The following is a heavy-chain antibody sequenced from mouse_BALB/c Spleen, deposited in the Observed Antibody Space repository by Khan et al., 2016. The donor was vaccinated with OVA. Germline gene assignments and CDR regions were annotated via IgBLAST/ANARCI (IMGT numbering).Heavy chain of an antibody. CDR3: ARQIYYGYGFAY. V-gene: IGHV5-17*02. D-gene: IGHD2-2*01. Sequence: EVMLVESGGGLVQPGGSRKLSCAASGFTFSSFGMHWARQALEKGLEWVAYISSGSSTIYYADTVKGRFTISRDNPKNTLFLQRTSLRSEDTARYYCARQIYYGYGFAYWGQGTLVTVSA. CDR2: ISSGSSTI. CDR1: GFTFSSFG. J-gene: IGHJ3*01.